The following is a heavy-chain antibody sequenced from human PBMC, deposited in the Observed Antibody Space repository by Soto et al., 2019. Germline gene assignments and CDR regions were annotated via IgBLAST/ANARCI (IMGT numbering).Heavy chain of an antibody. CDR3: TTDSYSTIIIVRFDY. Sequence: EVQLVESGGGLVQPGGSLRLSCAASGFTFSNAWINWVRQAPGKGLEWVGRIKSKTDGGTTEYAEPVKGRFAISRDDSNNMVYLQMNSLKIEDTAVYYCTTDSYSTIIIVRFDYWGHGTLVTVSS. J-gene: IGHJ4*01. D-gene: IGHD3-9*01. CDR2: IKSKTDGGTT. V-gene: IGHV3-15*07. CDR1: GFTFSNAW.